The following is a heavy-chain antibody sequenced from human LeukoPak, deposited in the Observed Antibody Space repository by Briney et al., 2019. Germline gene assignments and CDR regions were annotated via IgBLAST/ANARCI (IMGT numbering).Heavy chain of an antibody. D-gene: IGHD1-26*01. Sequence: SETLSLTCTVSGGSISSYYWSWIRQRAGKGQEWIGRIYTSGSTNYNPSLKSRVTISVDTSKNQFSLKLSSVTAADTAVYYCARGRGSYYHYYFDYWGQGTLVTVSS. J-gene: IGHJ4*02. V-gene: IGHV4-4*07. CDR3: ARGRGSYYHYYFDY. CDR2: IYTSGST. CDR1: GGSISSYY.